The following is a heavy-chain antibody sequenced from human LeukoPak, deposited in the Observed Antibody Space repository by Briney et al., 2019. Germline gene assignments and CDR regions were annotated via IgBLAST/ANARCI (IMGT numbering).Heavy chain of an antibody. J-gene: IGHJ4*02. Sequence: SVKVSCKASGGTFSSYAISWVRQAPGQGLEWMGRIIPIFGTANYAQKFQGRVTITTDESTSTAYMELSSLRSEDRAVYYCARQYDILTGHLDYWGQGTLVTVSS. CDR1: GGTFSSYA. V-gene: IGHV1-69*05. CDR3: ARQYDILTGHLDY. D-gene: IGHD3-9*01. CDR2: IIPIFGTA.